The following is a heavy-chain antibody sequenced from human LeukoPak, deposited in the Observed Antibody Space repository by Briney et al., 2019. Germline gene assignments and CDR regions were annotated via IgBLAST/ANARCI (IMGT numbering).Heavy chain of an antibody. J-gene: IGHJ6*03. D-gene: IGHD1-1*01. V-gene: IGHV3-23*01. CDR3: AKDRVSLLETDTKGYYYYYMDV. Sequence: PGGSLRLSCAASGFTFSSYAMSWVRQAPGKGLEWVSAISGSGGSTYYADSVKGRFTISRDNSKNTLYLQMNSLRAEDTAVYYCAKDRVSLLETDTKGYYYYYMDVWGKGTTVTVSS. CDR1: GFTFSSYA. CDR2: ISGSGGST.